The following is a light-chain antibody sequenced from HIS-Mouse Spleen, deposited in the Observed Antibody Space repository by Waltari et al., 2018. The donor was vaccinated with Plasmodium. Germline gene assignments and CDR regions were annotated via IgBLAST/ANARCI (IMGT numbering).Light chain of an antibody. CDR1: ISSIGSNT. CDR2: SNK. J-gene: IGLJ2*01. CDR3: AAWDDSLNGVV. V-gene: IGLV1-44*01. Sequence: QSVLTQPPSASGTPGQRVTISCSGSISSIGSNTVNWYQQLPGTAPKLLIYSNKQRPSGVPARFSGSKSVTSASLAISGLQSEDEADYYCAAWDDSLNGVVFAGGTKLTVL.